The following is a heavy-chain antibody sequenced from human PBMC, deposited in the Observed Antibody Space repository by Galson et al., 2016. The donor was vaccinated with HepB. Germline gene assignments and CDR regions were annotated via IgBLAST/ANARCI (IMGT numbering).Heavy chain of an antibody. D-gene: IGHD6-25*01. J-gene: IGHJ2*01. CDR1: GYTFTSYF. CDR3: ARGPSLWCFDL. CDR2: VHPSGGST. V-gene: IGHV1-46*01. Sequence: SVKVSCKASGYTFTSYFVHWVRQAPGQGLEWMGIVHPSGGSTNYAQRFQGRVTMTRDTSTSTVYMELSSLRSEDTAVYYCARGPSLWCFDLWGRGTLVTVSS.